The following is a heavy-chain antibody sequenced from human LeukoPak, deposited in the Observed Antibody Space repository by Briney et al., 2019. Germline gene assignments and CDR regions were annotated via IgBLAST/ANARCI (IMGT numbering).Heavy chain of an antibody. J-gene: IGHJ4*02. CDR3: TRGPAYSWLRSGSVCFFDF. CDR1: NYTMNSGYY. CDR2: TTHSGST. Sequence: SETLSLTCKVSNYTMNSGYYWSWIRQTPGNGLEWIGETTHSGSTDYSPSLKSRVSVSVDTSKNQFSLRLTSVTAADTAVYYCTRGPAYSWLRSGSVCFFDFWGQGVLVTVSS. V-gene: IGHV4-34*01. D-gene: IGHD6-19*01.